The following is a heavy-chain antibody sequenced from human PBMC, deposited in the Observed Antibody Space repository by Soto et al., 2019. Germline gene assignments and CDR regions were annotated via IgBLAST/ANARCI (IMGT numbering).Heavy chain of an antibody. CDR1: GGSISSGGYY. CDR3: AREGGIVGATAADY. V-gene: IGHV4-31*01. CDR2: IYYSGST. D-gene: IGHD1-26*01. Sequence: QVQLQESGPGLVKPSQTLSLTCTVSGGSISSGGYYWSWIRQHPGKGLEWIGYIYYSGSTYYNPSLKSLVTIAVDTSKSQFSLKLSSVTAADTAVYYCAREGGIVGATAADYWGQGTLVTVSS. J-gene: IGHJ4*02.